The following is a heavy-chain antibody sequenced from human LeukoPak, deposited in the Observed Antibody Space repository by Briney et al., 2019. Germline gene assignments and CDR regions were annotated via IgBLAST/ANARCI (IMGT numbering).Heavy chain of an antibody. Sequence: PGGSLRLSCAASGFSFSGYEMNWVSRARGKGLEWVSYISSTSITMYYADSVKGRFTISRDNAKNSLYLQMNSLRAEDTAVYYCARDMERSFWYFDLWGRGTLVTVSS. CDR3: ARDMERSFWYFDL. CDR2: ISSTSITM. CDR1: GFSFSGYE. V-gene: IGHV3-48*03. J-gene: IGHJ2*01. D-gene: IGHD3-10*01.